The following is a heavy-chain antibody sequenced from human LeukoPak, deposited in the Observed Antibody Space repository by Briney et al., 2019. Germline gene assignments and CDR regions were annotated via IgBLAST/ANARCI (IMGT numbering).Heavy chain of an antibody. CDR1: GGSISSGSYY. D-gene: IGHD5-24*01. Sequence: SETLSLTCTVSGGSISSGSYYWNWIRQPAGKGLEWIGRIYTSGSTNYNPSLKSRVTISVDTSKNQFSLKLSSVTAADTAVYYCASGRGDGYDFDYWGQGTLLTVSS. V-gene: IGHV4-61*02. CDR3: ASGRGDGYDFDY. CDR2: IYTSGST. J-gene: IGHJ4*02.